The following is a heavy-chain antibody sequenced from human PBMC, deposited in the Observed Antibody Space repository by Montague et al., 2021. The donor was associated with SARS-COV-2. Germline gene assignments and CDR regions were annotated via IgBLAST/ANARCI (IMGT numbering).Heavy chain of an antibody. J-gene: IGHJ6*02. Sequence: SLRLSCAASGFTFSNYRMKLVRQAPGKGLELGSSISSSSSYINYADSLMGRFTISRDNAKNSLYRQTNSLKPEDTAVYYCATSYSSSWYFCIGMDVWGQGTTVTVSS. D-gene: IGHD6-13*01. CDR3: ATSYSSSWYFCIGMDV. V-gene: IGHV3-21*01. CDR1: GFTFSNYR. CDR2: ISSSSSYI.